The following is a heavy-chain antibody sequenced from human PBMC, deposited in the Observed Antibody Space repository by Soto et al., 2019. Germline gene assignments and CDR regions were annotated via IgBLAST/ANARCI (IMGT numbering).Heavy chain of an antibody. V-gene: IGHV1-46*01. CDR3: AREQHLCGMDV. CDR1: GYTFTIYY. D-gene: IGHD2-21*01. J-gene: IGHJ6*02. Sequence: ASVKVSCKASGYTFTIYYMHCVLQAPGQGREWMGIINPSGGSTSHAQKFQGRVTMTRDTSTSTVYMELSSPRSEDTAVYYCAREQHLCGMDVWGQGTTVTVSS. CDR2: INPSGGST.